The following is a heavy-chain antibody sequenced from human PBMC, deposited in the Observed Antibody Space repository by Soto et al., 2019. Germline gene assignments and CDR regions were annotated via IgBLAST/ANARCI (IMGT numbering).Heavy chain of an antibody. J-gene: IGHJ5*02. CDR3: TRDPGRSWFDP. D-gene: IGHD3-10*01. CDR2: INSGNGDT. V-gene: IGHV1-3*01. Sequence: QAQLLQSGAEVKKPGASVRVSCKASGYTFTTYTLHWLRQAPGQRLEWMGWINSGNGDTKYSQTFQGRVTITSDTSASTAYMELSSLRPEDTAVYYCTRDPGRSWFDPWGQGTLVTVSS. CDR1: GYTFTTYT.